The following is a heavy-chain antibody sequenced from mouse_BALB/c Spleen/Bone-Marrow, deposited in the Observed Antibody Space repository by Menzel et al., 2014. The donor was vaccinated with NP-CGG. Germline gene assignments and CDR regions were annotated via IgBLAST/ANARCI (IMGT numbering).Heavy chain of an antibody. CDR1: GFSLTGYG. J-gene: IGHJ3*01. Sequence: VKLMESGPGLVAPSQSLSITCPVSGFSLTGYGVHWVRQPPGQGLEWLGVIWAGGSTHCNSALMSRLSISKDNSKSQVFLKMNGLQTDDTAMYYCARDNYRGAWFAYWGQGTLVTVSA. V-gene: IGHV2-9*02. CDR3: ARDNYRGAWFAY. D-gene: IGHD2-14*01. CDR2: IWAGGST.